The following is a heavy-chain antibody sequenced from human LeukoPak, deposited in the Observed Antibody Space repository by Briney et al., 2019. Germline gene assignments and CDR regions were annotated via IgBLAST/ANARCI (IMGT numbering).Heavy chain of an antibody. V-gene: IGHV3-23*01. J-gene: IGHJ5*02. CDR2: ISGSGGST. Sequence: GGSLRLSCAASGFSFSSYAMSWVRQAPGKGLEWVSGISGSGGSTYYADSVKGRFTISRDNSKNTLYVQMNSLRAEDTAAYYCAKARGFCSGGSCYNPFDPWGQGTLVTVSS. CDR3: AKARGFCSGGSCYNPFDP. CDR1: GFSFSSYA. D-gene: IGHD2-15*01.